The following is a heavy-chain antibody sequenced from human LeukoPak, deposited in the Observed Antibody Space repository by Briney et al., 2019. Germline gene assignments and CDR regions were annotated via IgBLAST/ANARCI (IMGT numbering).Heavy chain of an antibody. D-gene: IGHD6-19*01. V-gene: IGHV3-33*01. CDR1: GFTFSSYG. CDR2: IWYDGSNK. CDR3: ARDQEQWLVRDYYYGMDV. Sequence: GGSLRLSCAASGFTFSSYGMHWVRQAPGKGLEWVAVIWYDGSNKYYADSGKGRFTISRDNSKNTLYLQMNSLRAEDTAVYYCARDQEQWLVRDYYYGMDVWGQGTTVTVSS. J-gene: IGHJ6*02.